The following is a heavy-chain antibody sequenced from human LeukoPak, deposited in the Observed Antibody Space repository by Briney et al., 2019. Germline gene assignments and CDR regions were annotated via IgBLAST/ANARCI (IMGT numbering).Heavy chain of an antibody. V-gene: IGHV4-4*07. CDR1: GGSISSYY. CDR2: IYTSGST. J-gene: IGHJ6*02. CDR3: ARGGRVAATYYYYYGMGV. D-gene: IGHD2-15*01. Sequence: SETLSLTCTVSGGSISSYYWSWIRQPAGKGLEWIGRIYTSGSTNYNPSLKSRVTMSVDTSKNQFSLKLSSVTAADTAVYYCARGGRVAATYYYYYGMGVWGQGTTVTVSS.